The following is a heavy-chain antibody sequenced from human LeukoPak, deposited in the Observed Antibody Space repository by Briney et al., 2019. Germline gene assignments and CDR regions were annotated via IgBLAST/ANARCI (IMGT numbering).Heavy chain of an antibody. Sequence: PSETLSLTCAVYGGSFSGYYWSWIRQPPGKGLEWIGEINHSGSTNYNPSLKSRVTISVDTSKNQFSLKLSSVTAADTAVYYCARVGEKDGYNPGLDYWGQGTLVTVSS. V-gene: IGHV4-34*01. D-gene: IGHD5-24*01. CDR2: INHSGST. J-gene: IGHJ4*02. CDR3: ARVGEKDGYNPGLDY. CDR1: GGSFSGYY.